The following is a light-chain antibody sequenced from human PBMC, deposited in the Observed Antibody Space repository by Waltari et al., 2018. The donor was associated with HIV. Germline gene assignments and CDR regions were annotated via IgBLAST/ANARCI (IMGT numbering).Light chain of an antibody. Sequence: QSVLTQPPSASGTPGQMVPLSCSGGRSYLGRTTVGWYQQLPGTAPKLLIYSNDQRPSGIPDRFSGSKSGTSASLAISGLQSEDEADYYCAAWDDSLNVWVFGGGTKLTVL. CDR1: RSYLGRTT. CDR3: AAWDDSLNVWV. CDR2: SND. J-gene: IGLJ3*02. V-gene: IGLV1-44*01.